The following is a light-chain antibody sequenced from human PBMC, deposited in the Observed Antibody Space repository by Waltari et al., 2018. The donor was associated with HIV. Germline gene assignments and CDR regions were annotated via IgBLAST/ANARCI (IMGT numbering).Light chain of an antibody. V-gene: IGKV1-5*03. J-gene: IGKJ1*01. CDR1: QSITTY. CDR3: HQYSIYPWT. Sequence: DIQMTQSPSTLSASVGDRVTITCRASQSITTYLAWYQQKPGKAPKLLIYKASNLESGVPSRFSGSGSATEFTLTINCLQADDFASYYCHQYSIYPWTFGQGTKVEIK. CDR2: KAS.